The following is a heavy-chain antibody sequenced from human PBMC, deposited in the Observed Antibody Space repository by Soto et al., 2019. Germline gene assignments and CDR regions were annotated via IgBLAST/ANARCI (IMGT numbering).Heavy chain of an antibody. J-gene: IGHJ6*02. CDR1: GYTFTGYY. Sequence: GASVKVSCKASGYTFTGYYMHWVRQAPGQGLEWMGWINPNSGGTNYAQKFQGWVTMTRDTSISTAYMELSRLRSDDTAVYYCAREDATYYDFWSGYYAPGYYGMDVWGQGTTVTVSS. CDR2: INPNSGGT. CDR3: AREDATYYDFWSGYYAPGYYGMDV. D-gene: IGHD3-3*01. V-gene: IGHV1-2*04.